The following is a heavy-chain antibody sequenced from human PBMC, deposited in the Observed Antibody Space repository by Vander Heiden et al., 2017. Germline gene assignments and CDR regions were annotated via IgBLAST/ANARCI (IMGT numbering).Heavy chain of an antibody. D-gene: IGHD1-26*01. CDR2: IDPNTGGT. Sequence: QVQLVQSGAEVKEPGASVKVSCQASGYTFTGQYIHWVRQAPGQGLAWMGWIDPNTGGTNYAQSFRDRVSMSRDTSISTAYMELTNLQSDDAAVYYCASRPGTPAHVGPFDFWGQGTLVTVSS. CDR3: ASRPGTPAHVGPFDF. CDR1: GYTFTGQY. J-gene: IGHJ4*02. V-gene: IGHV1-2*02.